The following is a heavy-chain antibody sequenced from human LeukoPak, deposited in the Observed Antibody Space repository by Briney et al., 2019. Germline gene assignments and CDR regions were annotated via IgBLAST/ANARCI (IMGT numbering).Heavy chain of an antibody. CDR1: GYTFTSYD. CDR2: MNSNSGNT. CDR3: ARGAVAVTA. D-gene: IGHD6-19*01. V-gene: IGHV1-8*01. J-gene: IGHJ5*02. Sequence: VASVTVSCTASGYTFTSYDINWVRQATGQGLEWMGWMNSNSGNTGYAQKFQGRVTMTRNTSISTAYMELSSLRSEDTAVYYCARGAVAVTAWGQGTLVTVSS.